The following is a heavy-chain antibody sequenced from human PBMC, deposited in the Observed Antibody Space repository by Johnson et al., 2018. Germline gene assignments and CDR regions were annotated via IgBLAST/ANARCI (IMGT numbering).Heavy chain of an antibody. CDR2: ISQDEMNK. Sequence: QVQLVQSGGGVVQPGTSLRLSCGVSGVTLSNSIMHWVRQAPGKGLEWVALISQDEMNKQYGDSARDRFTISRDISRNTGYLQMNSLRDEDTAVYYCAREARSSGRAGIFGVWGQGTMVTVSS. CDR1: GVTLSNSI. D-gene: IGHD3-22*01. J-gene: IGHJ3*01. V-gene: IGHV3-30*03. CDR3: AREARSSGRAGIFGV.